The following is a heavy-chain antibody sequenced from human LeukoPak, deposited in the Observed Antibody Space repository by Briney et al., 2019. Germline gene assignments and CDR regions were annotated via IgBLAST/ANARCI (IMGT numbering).Heavy chain of an antibody. CDR3: ARTYSLYYDILTGYWAEYYFDY. CDR2: INPNSGGT. V-gene: IGHV1-2*04. D-gene: IGHD3-9*01. J-gene: IGHJ4*02. CDR1: GYTFTGYY. Sequence: GASVKVSCKASGYTFTGYYMHWVRQAPGQGLEWRGGINPNSGGTNYAQKIQGWVTMTRETSIRTAYMELSRLRSDDTAVYYCARTYSLYYDILTGYWAEYYFDYWGQGTLVTVSS.